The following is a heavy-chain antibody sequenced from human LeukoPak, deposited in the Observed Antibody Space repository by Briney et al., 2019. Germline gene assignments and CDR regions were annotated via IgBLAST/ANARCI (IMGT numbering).Heavy chain of an antibody. CDR2: IIPLFGTS. CDR1: GDTFSGYS. J-gene: IGHJ4*02. D-gene: IGHD6-6*01. V-gene: IGHV1-69*13. CDR3: ARAAIAARPDF. Sequence: SVKVSCKASGDTFSGYSINWVRQAPGLGLEWMGGIIPLFGTSKYAEKFQGRVTITADESSTTAYMQMHSLTSEDTAVYYCARAAIAARPDFWGQGTLVTVSS.